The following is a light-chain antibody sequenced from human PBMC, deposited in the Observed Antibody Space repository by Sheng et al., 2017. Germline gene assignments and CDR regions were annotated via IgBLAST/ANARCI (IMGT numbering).Light chain of an antibody. Sequence: EIVMTQSPATLSVSPGERATLSCRAGQSVSNNLAWYQQKPGQAPRLLIYAASTRATAIPARFTGSGSGTEFTLTISSLQSEDFAVYYCLQYNAWPRTFGQGTKLEIK. V-gene: IGKV3-15*01. CDR2: AAS. CDR3: LQYNAWPRT. CDR1: QSVSNN. J-gene: IGKJ2*01.